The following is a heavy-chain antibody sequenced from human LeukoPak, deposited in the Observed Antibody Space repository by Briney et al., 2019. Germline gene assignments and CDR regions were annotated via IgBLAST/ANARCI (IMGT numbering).Heavy chain of an antibody. D-gene: IGHD3-10*01. CDR2: ISGSGYTT. Sequence: HPGGSLRLSCAASGFTFSSYAMSWVRQAPGKGLEWVSAISGSGYTTDYADSVKGRFTMSRDNSKNTLYLQMNSLRAEDTAVYYCAKEEVRADFDYWGQGTLVTVSS. J-gene: IGHJ4*02. CDR1: GFTFSSYA. V-gene: IGHV3-23*01. CDR3: AKEEVRADFDY.